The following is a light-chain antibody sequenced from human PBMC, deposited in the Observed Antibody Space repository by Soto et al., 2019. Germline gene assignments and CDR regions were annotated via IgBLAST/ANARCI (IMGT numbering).Light chain of an antibody. V-gene: IGKV1-5*01. J-gene: IGKJ1*01. CDR3: QKYDSVPRT. CDR1: QSISSW. Sequence: DIQMTQSPSTLSASVGDRVTITCRASQSISSWLAWYQQKPGKAPKLLIYDASSLESGVPSRFSGSGSGTEFTLTISSLQPDDFATYYCQKYDSVPRTFGPGTKVEIK. CDR2: DAS.